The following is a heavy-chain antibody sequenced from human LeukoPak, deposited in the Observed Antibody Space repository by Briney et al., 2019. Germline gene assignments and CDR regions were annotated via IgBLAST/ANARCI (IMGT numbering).Heavy chain of an antibody. J-gene: IGHJ4*02. CDR2: LNPDSGAT. D-gene: IGHD2-15*01. CDR3: ARRDIVFGFHN. V-gene: IGHV1-2*02. CDR1: GDTFTGFY. Sequence: ASVKVSCKASGDTFTGFYIHWVRQAPGQGLEWMGWLNPDSGATDFAQKFQGRVTMTRDTSISTAYMELRRLRSDDTAVYFCARRDIVFGFHNWGQGALVTVSS.